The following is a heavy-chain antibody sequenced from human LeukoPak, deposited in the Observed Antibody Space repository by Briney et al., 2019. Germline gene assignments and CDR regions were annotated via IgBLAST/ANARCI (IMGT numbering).Heavy chain of an antibody. Sequence: GGSLRLSCAASGFAFSDYFMTWIRQAPGKGLEWVSYISGSGSTIYYADSVKGRFTISRDNAKNSLYLQMNSLRAEDTAVYYCARGGWEHLYYYGMDVWGQGTTVTVSS. CDR1: GFAFSDYF. CDR2: ISGSGSTI. D-gene: IGHD1-26*01. V-gene: IGHV3-11*04. J-gene: IGHJ6*02. CDR3: ARGGWEHLYYYGMDV.